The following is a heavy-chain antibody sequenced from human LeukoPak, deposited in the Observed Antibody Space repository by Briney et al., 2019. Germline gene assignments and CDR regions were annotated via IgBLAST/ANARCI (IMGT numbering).Heavy chain of an antibody. Sequence: GGSLRLSCAASGFPFSASAMSWVRQAPGKGLEWVSHILSTGTTYYADSVRGRFTISRDNSTDTLYLLTTSLRADDTAVYYCATVKYDYGDAGGWFDPWGQGTLVTVSS. D-gene: IGHD4-17*01. V-gene: IGHV3-23*01. CDR1: GFPFSASA. J-gene: IGHJ5*02. CDR2: ILSTGTT. CDR3: ATVKYDYGDAGGWFDP.